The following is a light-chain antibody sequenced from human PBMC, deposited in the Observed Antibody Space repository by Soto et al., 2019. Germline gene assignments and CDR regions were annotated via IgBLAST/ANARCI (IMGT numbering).Light chain of an antibody. CDR3: QQYNTFPFT. CDR2: EAS. V-gene: IGKV1-5*03. Sequence: DIQMTQSPSTLSASVGDRVTITCRASQTINRWLAWHQQKPGKAPKLLIYEASSLESGVPSRFGGSGSGTDFTLTISSLQPEDFATYFCQQYNTFPFTFGQGTRLEIK. J-gene: IGKJ5*01. CDR1: QTINRW.